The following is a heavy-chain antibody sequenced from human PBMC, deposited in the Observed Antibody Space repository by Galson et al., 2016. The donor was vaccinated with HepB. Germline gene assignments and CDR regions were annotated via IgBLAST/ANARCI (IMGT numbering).Heavy chain of an antibody. CDR3: ARRGYHNWFDP. D-gene: IGHD6-13*01. CDR2: IYYSGST. J-gene: IGHJ5*02. CDR1: GGSVSSGSYY. V-gene: IGHV4-61*01. Sequence: SETLSLTCTVSGGSVSSGSYYWSWIRQPPGKGLEWIGYIYYSGSTNYNPSLKSRVTISVDTSKNQFSLKLSSVTAADTAVYYCARRGYHNWFDPWGQGTLVTVSS.